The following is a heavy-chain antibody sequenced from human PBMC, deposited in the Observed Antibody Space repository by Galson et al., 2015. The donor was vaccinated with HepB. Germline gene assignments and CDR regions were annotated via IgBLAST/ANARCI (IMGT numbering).Heavy chain of an antibody. CDR3: ARDAPEAYYYDSSGYYYLRYFDL. Sequence: SLRLSCAASGFTFDDYGMSWVRQAPGKGLEWVSGINWNGGSTGYADSVKGRFTISRDNAKNSLYLQMNSLRAEDTALYHCARDAPEAYYYDSSGYYYLRYFDLWGRGTLVTVSS. J-gene: IGHJ2*01. CDR1: GFTFDDYG. CDR2: INWNGGST. D-gene: IGHD3-22*01. V-gene: IGHV3-20*01.